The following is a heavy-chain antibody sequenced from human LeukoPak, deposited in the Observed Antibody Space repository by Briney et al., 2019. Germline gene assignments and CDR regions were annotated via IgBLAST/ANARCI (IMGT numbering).Heavy chain of an antibody. CDR3: AKSMSTSYRGFFDY. D-gene: IGHD5/OR15-5a*01. CDR1: GFTLCSHL. Sequence: PGESLRLSCGASGFTLCSHLMRWGPQARGKGLEWVSAISGSGGSTYYPDPVNGRLSISRENSKHSLYLQINSLRAEDTAMYYCAKSMSTSYRGFFDYWGQGTLVSVSS. V-gene: IGHV3-23*01. CDR2: ISGSGGST. J-gene: IGHJ4*02.